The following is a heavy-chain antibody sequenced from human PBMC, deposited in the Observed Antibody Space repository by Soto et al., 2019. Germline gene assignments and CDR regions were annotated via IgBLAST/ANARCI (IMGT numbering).Heavy chain of an antibody. D-gene: IGHD1-1*01. Sequence: QVPLVQSGAEVRKPGASVKVSCEASGYTFTSYDIYWVRQATGQGLEWMGWMNPSTGNSGYAQKFQGRVTMTSDTSISTAHMELSSLRSEDTAVYYCARRAETNGWNGFGADKYYFDFWGQGTPVTVSS. J-gene: IGHJ4*02. CDR2: MNPSTGNS. V-gene: IGHV1-8*01. CDR1: GYTFTSYD. CDR3: ARRAETNGWNGFGADKYYFDF.